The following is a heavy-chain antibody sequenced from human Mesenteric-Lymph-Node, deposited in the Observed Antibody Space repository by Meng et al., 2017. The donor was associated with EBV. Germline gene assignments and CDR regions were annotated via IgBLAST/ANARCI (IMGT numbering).Heavy chain of an antibody. Sequence: QVQLQQLGAGLLKPSETLSLTCAVYGGSFSGYYWTWIRQPPGKGLEWVGEINYRGSTNYNPSLKSRVTISVDTSKSQLYLKLSSVTAADTAVYYCARGVNPAYWGQGTLVTVSS. J-gene: IGHJ4*02. CDR3: ARGVNPAY. V-gene: IGHV4-34*01. CDR1: GGSFSGYY. CDR2: INYRGST. D-gene: IGHD2-2*01.